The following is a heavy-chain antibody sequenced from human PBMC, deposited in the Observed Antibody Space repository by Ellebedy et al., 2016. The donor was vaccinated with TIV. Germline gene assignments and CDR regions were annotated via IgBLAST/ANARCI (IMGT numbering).Heavy chain of an antibody. D-gene: IGHD5-12*01. CDR3: ASAARGSGAYESF. Sequence: GESLKISCAASGFTFSSYWMSWVRQAPGKGLEWVANIKQDGSKRFYVDSVKGRITISRDNAKNSLYLQMNSLRADDTALYYCASAARGSGAYESFWGQGTLVTVSS. V-gene: IGHV3-7*01. CDR1: GFTFSSYW. J-gene: IGHJ4*02. CDR2: IKQDGSKR.